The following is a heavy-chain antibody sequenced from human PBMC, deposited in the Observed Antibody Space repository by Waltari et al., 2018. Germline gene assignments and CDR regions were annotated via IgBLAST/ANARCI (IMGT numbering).Heavy chain of an antibody. CDR1: GFTFSISA. J-gene: IGHJ3*02. CDR2: IWYDGSNK. V-gene: IGHV3-33*06. CDR3: AKDYGSGSYLIAFDI. Sequence: QVQLVASGGCVVKPWRSLRHSCSASGFTFSISAMHWVRHAAGKGLEWVAVIWYDGSNKYYADSVKGRFTISRDNSKNTLYLQMNSLRAEDTAVYYCAKDYGSGSYLIAFDIWGQGTMVTVSS. D-gene: IGHD1-26*01.